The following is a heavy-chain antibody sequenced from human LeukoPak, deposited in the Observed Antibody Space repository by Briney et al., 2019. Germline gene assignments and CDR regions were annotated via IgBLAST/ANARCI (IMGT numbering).Heavy chain of an antibody. D-gene: IGHD3-10*01. CDR2: INPSTGAT. J-gene: IGHJ5*02. Sequence: ASVKVSCKASGYTLSNYYMHWVRQAPGQGLEWMGWINPSTGATKSAQNFQGRITMTRDTSINTVYMGLSRLTSDDTAIYYCARRPPYYGSGTSNWFDPWGQGTLVIVSS. CDR1: GYTLSNYY. CDR3: ARRPPYYGSGTSNWFDP. V-gene: IGHV1-2*02.